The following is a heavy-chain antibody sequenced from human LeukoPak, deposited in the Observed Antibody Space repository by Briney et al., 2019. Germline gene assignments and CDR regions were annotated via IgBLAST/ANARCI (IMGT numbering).Heavy chain of an antibody. D-gene: IGHD6-13*01. CDR3: ARDRAALNDH. Sequence: GGSLRLSCAASGFTFSSYGMHWVRQAPGKGLEWVAVIWYDGSNKYYADSVKGRSTISRDNSKNTLYLQMNSLRAEDTAVHYCARDRAALNDHWGQGTLVTVSS. CDR2: IWYDGSNK. CDR1: GFTFSSYG. V-gene: IGHV3-33*01. J-gene: IGHJ4*02.